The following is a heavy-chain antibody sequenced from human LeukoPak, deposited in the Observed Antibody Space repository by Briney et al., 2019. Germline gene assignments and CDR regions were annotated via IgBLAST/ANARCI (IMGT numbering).Heavy chain of an antibody. D-gene: IGHD2-15*01. CDR3: ARDLGSCSGGRCYRNWFDP. V-gene: IGHV1-18*04. CDR2: SSAGNGET. CDR1: GYTFSSHG. Sequence: ASVKVSCKASGYTFSSHGISWVRQAPGQGPEWVGWSSAGNGETDFVQKFRGRVTMTTDTSTSTVYMELRSLRSDDTAVYYCARDLGSCSGGRCYRNWFDPWGQGTLVTVSS. J-gene: IGHJ5*02.